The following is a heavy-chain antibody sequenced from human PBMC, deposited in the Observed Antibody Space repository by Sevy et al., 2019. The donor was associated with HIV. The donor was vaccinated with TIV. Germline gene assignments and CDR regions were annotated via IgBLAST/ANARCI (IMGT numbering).Heavy chain of an antibody. Sequence: GESLKISCKGSGYNFSGYWVGWVRQMPGKGLEWMGIIYPTDSHIIYSPSLQGQVTISVDKSITTACLQWRSLKTSDTAMYYCARSSFYYDNSGFYPFDFWGQGTLVTVSS. CDR1: GYNFSGYW. CDR3: ARSSFYYDNSGFYPFDF. D-gene: IGHD3-22*01. J-gene: IGHJ4*02. V-gene: IGHV5-51*01. CDR2: IYPTDSHI.